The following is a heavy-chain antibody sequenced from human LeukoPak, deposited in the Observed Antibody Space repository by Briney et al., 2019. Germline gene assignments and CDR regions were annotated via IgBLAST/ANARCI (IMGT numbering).Heavy chain of an antibody. J-gene: IGHJ5*02. CDR2: IYPGDSDT. V-gene: IGHV5-51*01. Sequence: GESLKISCKGSGYSFTSYWIGWVRQMPGKGLEWMGIIYPGDSDTRYSPSFQGQVTISADKSISTAYLQWSSLKASDTAMYYCARLSGWVGATGWFDPWGQGTLVTVSS. CDR3: ARLSGWVGATGWFDP. D-gene: IGHD1-26*01. CDR1: GYSFTSYW.